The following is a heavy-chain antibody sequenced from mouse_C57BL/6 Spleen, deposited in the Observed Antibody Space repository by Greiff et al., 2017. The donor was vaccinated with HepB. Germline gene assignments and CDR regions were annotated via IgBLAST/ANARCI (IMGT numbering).Heavy chain of an antibody. D-gene: IGHD1-1*01. Sequence: VQLQQPGAELVMPGASVKLSCKASGYTFTSYWMHWVKQRPGQGLEWIGEIDPSDSYTNYNQKFKGKSTLTVDKSSSTAYMQLSSLTSEDSAVYYCARGTYGSAMDYWGQGTSVTGSS. CDR1: GYTFTSYW. J-gene: IGHJ4*01. V-gene: IGHV1-69*01. CDR3: ARGTYGSAMDY. CDR2: IDPSDSYT.